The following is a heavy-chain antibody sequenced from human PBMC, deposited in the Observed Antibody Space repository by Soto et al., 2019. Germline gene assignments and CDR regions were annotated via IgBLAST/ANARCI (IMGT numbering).Heavy chain of an antibody. CDR1: GGPFSNDI. J-gene: IGHJ4*02. CDR2: IIPLLNIA. D-gene: IGHD5-12*01. CDR3: ARDSPSGSTFSGYDAIDY. Sequence: QVQLVQSGAEVKKPGSSVKVSCKASGGPFSNDIITWVRQAPGQGLEWMGRIIPLLNIANYAQKFQGRVTITAGRATGTAYMELNSLRSEDTAVYYCARDSPSGSTFSGYDAIDYWGQGTLVTVSS. V-gene: IGHV1-69*08.